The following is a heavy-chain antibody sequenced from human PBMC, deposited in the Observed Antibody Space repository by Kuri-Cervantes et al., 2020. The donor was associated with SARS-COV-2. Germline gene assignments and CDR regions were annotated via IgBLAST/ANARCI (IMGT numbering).Heavy chain of an antibody. CDR1: GYTFTGYY. D-gene: IGHD2-21*02. V-gene: IGHV1-2*04. CDR2: INPNSGGT. J-gene: IGHJ6*02. CDR3: ARGVTPNYGMDV. Sequence: ASVKVSCKASGYTFTGYYMHWVRQAPGQGLEWMGWINPNSGGTNYAQKFQGWVTMTRETSISTAYMELGRLRSDDTAVYYCARGVTPNYGMDVWGQGTTVTVSS.